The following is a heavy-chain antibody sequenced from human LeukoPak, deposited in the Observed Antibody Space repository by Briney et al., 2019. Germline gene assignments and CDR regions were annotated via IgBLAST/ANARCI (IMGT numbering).Heavy chain of an antibody. CDR3: TTDSLGDYGSGSHDY. J-gene: IGHJ4*02. V-gene: IGHV3-15*07. D-gene: IGHD3-10*01. Sequence: GGSLRVSCAASGFTFSSHSMNWVRQAPGKGLEWVGRIKSKTDGGTTDYAAPVKGRFTISRDDSKNTLYLQMNSLKTEDTAVYYCTTDSLGDYGSGSHDYWGQGTLVTVSS. CDR2: IKSKTDGGTT. CDR1: GFTFSSHS.